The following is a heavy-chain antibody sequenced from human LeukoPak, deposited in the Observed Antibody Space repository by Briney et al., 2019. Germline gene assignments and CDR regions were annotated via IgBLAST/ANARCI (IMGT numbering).Heavy chain of an antibody. CDR1: GFTFSSAW. V-gene: IGHV3-15*01. CDR2: IKSKTDGGTA. CDR3: AKRGVGTSNAYFDY. Sequence: GGSLTLSCAASGFTFSSAWMTWVRQAPGKGLEWFGRIKSKTDGGTADYAAPVKGRFTISRDDSKNTLYLQMNSLRTEDTAVYYCAKRGVGTSNAYFDYWGQGTLVTVSS. J-gene: IGHJ4*02. D-gene: IGHD1-26*01.